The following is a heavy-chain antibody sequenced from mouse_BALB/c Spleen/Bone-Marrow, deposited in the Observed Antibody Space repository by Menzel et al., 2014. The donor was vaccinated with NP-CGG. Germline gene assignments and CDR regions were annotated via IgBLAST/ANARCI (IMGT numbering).Heavy chain of an antibody. D-gene: IGHD1-1*01. CDR2: IWSGGST. J-gene: IGHJ3*01. Sequence: QVQLQQSGPGLVQPSQSLSITCTVSGFSLTSYGVHWVRQSPGKGLEWLGVIWSGGSTDYNAAFISRLSITKDNSKSHVFFKMNSLQAYDTATYYCAREYYGRAWFAYWGQGTLVTVSA. CDR1: GFSLTSYG. V-gene: IGHV2-2*01. CDR3: AREYYGRAWFAY.